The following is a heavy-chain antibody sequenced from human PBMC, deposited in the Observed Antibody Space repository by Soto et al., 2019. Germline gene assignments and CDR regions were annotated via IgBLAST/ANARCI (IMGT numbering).Heavy chain of an antibody. CDR3: ARVSSSWYKDYFDY. CDR1: GGTFRSYA. J-gene: IGHJ4*02. D-gene: IGHD6-13*01. CDR2: IIPIFGTA. Sequence: QVQLVQSGAEVKKPGSSVKVSYKASGGTFRSYAISWVRQAPGQGLEWRGGIIPIFGTANYAQKFQGRVTITAAESTSTAYMELSSLRSEDTAVYYCARVSSSWYKDYFDYWGQGTLVTVSS. V-gene: IGHV1-69*12.